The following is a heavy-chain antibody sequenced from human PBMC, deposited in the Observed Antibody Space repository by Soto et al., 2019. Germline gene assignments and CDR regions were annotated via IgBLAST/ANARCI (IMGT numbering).Heavy chain of an antibody. J-gene: IGHJ6*02. CDR3: SRGLQCSSTSCYDYGMDV. CDR2: IGTAGDT. CDR1: GFTFSSYD. D-gene: IGHD2-2*01. Sequence: GGSLRLSCAASGFTFSSYDMHWVRQATGKGLEWVSAIGTAGDTYYPGSVKGRFTISRENAKNSLYLQMNSLRAGDTAVYYCSRGLQCSSTSCYDYGMDVWGQGTTVTVSS. V-gene: IGHV3-13*01.